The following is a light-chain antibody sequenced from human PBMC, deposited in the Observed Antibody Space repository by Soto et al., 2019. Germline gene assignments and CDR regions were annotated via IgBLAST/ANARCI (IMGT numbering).Light chain of an antibody. J-gene: IGLJ2*01. CDR2: LSSDGSH. CDR1: RGHSSYA. CDR3: QTWDTGARVV. Sequence: QSVLTQSPSASASLGASVKLTCTLSRGHSSYAIAWHQQQPEKGPRYLMKLSSDGSHSKGDGIPDRFSGSSSGAERYLTISSLQSEDEADYYCQTWDTGARVVFGGGTKHTVL. V-gene: IGLV4-69*01.